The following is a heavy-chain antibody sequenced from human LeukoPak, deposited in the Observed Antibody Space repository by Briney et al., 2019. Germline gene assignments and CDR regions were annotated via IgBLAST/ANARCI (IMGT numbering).Heavy chain of an antibody. CDR2: IYYSGST. J-gene: IGHJ4*02. Sequence: SETLSLTCTVSGGSISSYYWSWIRQSPGKGLEWIGYIYYSGSTNYNPSLKSRVTISVDTSKNQFSLKLSSVTAADTAVYYCAGANRSYYDFWSGYYTLFDYWGQGTLVTVSS. V-gene: IGHV4-59*01. D-gene: IGHD3-3*01. CDR1: GGSISSYY. CDR3: AGANRSYYDFWSGYYTLFDY.